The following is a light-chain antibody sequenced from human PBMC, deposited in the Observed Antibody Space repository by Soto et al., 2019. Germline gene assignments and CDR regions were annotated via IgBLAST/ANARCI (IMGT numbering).Light chain of an antibody. CDR2: EVT. CDR3: SSYTGGNPSYV. J-gene: IGLJ1*01. CDR1: SSDVGGYDY. Sequence: QSALTQPPSASGSPGQSVTISCTGTSSDVGGYDYVSWYQQHPGKAPKLMIYEVTIRPSGVSDRFSGSKSGNTASLTVSGPQAEDEADYYCSSYTGGNPSYVLGTGTKVTVL. V-gene: IGLV2-8*01.